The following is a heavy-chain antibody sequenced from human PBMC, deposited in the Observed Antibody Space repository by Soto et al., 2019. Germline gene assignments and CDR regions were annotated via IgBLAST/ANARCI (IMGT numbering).Heavy chain of an antibody. CDR2: IKSKTDGGTT. Sequence: GGSLRLSCAASGFTLSNAWMSWVRQAPGKGLEWVGRIKSKTDGGTTDYAAPVKGRFTISRDDSKNTLYLQMNSLKTEDTAVYYCTTPGAYCGGDCYPRRSGTQDYYYYGMDVWGQGTTVTVSS. V-gene: IGHV3-15*01. J-gene: IGHJ6*02. CDR3: TTPGAYCGGDCYPRRSGTQDYYYYGMDV. D-gene: IGHD2-21*02. CDR1: GFTLSNAW.